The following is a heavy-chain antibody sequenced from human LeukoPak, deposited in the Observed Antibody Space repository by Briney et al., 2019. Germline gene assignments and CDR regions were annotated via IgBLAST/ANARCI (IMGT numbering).Heavy chain of an antibody. CDR1: GFTVSSNY. J-gene: IGHJ4*02. D-gene: IGHD3-10*01. CDR2: IYSGGST. Sequence: PGGSLRLSCAASGFTVSSNYMSWVRQAPGKGLEWVSVIYSGGSTYYADSVKGRFTISRDNAMDTLYLQMNSLRADDTAVYYCAKDRVDGSGSQFDSWGQGSLVIVSS. CDR3: AKDRVDGSGSQFDS. V-gene: IGHV3-53*01.